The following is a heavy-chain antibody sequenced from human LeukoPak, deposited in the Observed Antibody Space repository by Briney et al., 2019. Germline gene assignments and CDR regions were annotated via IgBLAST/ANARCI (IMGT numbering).Heavy chain of an antibody. CDR3: ASGSVVTATQYYFDY. CDR1: GASISSYY. D-gene: IGHD2-21*02. Sequence: SETLSLTCTVSGASISSYYWSWIRQPPGKGLEGIGYIYYSGSTNYNPSLKSRVTISVDTSKNQFSLKLSSVTAADTAVYYCASGSVVTATQYYFDYWGQGTLVTVSS. CDR2: IYYSGST. J-gene: IGHJ4*02. V-gene: IGHV4-59*01.